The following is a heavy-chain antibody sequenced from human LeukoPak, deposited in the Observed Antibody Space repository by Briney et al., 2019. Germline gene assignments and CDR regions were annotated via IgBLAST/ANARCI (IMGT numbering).Heavy chain of an antibody. CDR1: GFTFSSYA. CDR3: ARCKSAREDYGMDV. J-gene: IGHJ6*02. CDR2: ISSSSSYI. Sequence: GGSLRLSCAASGFTFSSYAMSWVRQAPGKGLEWVSSISSSSSYIYYADSVKGRFTISRDNAKNSLYLQMNSLRAEDTAVYYCARCKSAREDYGMDVWGQGTTVTVSS. V-gene: IGHV3-21*01. D-gene: IGHD2-15*01.